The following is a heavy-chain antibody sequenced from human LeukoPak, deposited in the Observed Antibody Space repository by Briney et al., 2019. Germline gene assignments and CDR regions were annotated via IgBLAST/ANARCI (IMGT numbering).Heavy chain of an antibody. D-gene: IGHD5-24*01. CDR2: IIPILGIA. J-gene: IGHJ3*02. V-gene: IGHV1-69*04. CDR3: ARATFTTIAGGAFDI. Sequence: ASVKVSCKASGGTFSSYAISWVRQAPGQGLEWMGRIIPILGIANYAQKFQGRVTITADKSTSTAYMELSSLRSEDTAVYYCARATFTTIAGGAFDIWGQGTMVTVSS. CDR1: GGTFSSYA.